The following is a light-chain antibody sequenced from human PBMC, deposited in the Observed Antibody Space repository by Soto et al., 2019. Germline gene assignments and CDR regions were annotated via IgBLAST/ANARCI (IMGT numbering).Light chain of an antibody. CDR1: NSDVGSYNL. CDR3: FSYAGDSVYV. J-gene: IGLJ1*01. CDR2: EVT. Sequence: QSVLTQPASVSGSPRQSITISCTGTNSDVGSYNLVSWFQQHPGKAPKLVIYEVTKRPSGVSDRFSGSKSGNTASLTISGLQAEVEADYYCFSYAGDSVYVFGTGTKVTVL. V-gene: IGLV2-23*02.